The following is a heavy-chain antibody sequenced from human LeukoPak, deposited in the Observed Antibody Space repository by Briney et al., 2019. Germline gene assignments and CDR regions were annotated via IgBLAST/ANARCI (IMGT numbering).Heavy chain of an antibody. CDR1: GFTVDDYA. V-gene: IGHV3-9*01. CDR3: AKGMGYYYDTVAAH. D-gene: IGHD3-22*01. CDR2: ISWNSGSI. Sequence: PGGSLRLSCAASGFTVDDYALHWVRQAPGKGLEWVSGISWNSGSIGYADSVKGRFTISRDNAKNSLYLRMNSLRAEDTAFYYCAKGMGYYYDTVAAHWGQGTLVTVSS. J-gene: IGHJ4*02.